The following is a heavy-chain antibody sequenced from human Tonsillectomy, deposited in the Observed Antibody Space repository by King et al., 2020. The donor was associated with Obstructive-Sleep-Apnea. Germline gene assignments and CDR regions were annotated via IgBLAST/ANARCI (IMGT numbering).Heavy chain of an antibody. Sequence: QLQESGPGLVKPSQTLSLTCNVSGGSITSGSHYWSWIRQHPGKGLEWVGYIYYSGSTYYNPSLKSRVTISLDTSKNQFSLKLTSVTAADTAVYYCARDSCGGDCYPFGDAFDIWGQGTMVTVSS. CDR1: GGSITSGSHY. V-gene: IGHV4-31*03. CDR3: ARDSCGGDCYPFGDAFDI. CDR2: IYYSGST. J-gene: IGHJ3*02. D-gene: IGHD2-21*02.